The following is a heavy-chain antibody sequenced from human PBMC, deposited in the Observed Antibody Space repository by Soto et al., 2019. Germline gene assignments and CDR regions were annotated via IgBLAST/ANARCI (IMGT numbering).Heavy chain of an antibody. J-gene: IGHJ3*01. V-gene: IGHV3-15*01. CDR3: TTDPYPFQTRMNAFDV. CDR2: IKSKTDGGTT. CDR1: GFAVRDYY. Sequence: PGGSLRLSCVVSGFAVRDYYMSWVRRAPGKGLEWVGRIKSKTDGGTTAYAAPVQGRFTISRDDSKNTLYLQMNSLKADDTAIYYCTTDPYPFQTRMNAFDVWGQGTMVTVSS.